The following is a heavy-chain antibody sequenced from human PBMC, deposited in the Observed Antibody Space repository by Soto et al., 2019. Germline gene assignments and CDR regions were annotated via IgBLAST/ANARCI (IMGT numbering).Heavy chain of an antibody. CDR1: GGSISSYY. D-gene: IGHD6-19*01. CDR3: ARDRIAVAGSYYYGMDV. Sequence: SETLSLTCTVSGGSISSYYWSWIRQPPGKGLEWIGYIYYSGSTNYNPSLKSRVTISVDTSKNQFSLKLSSVTAADTAVYYCARDRIAVAGSYYYGMDVWCQGTTVTVSS. J-gene: IGHJ6*02. V-gene: IGHV4-59*01. CDR2: IYYSGST.